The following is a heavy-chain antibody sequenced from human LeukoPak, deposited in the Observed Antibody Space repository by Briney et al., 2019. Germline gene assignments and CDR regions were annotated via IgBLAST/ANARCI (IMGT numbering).Heavy chain of an antibody. D-gene: IGHD1-26*01. V-gene: IGHV3-30*02. Sequence: PGGSLRLSCAASGFAFSSNGMHWVRQAPGKGLEWVAFIRYDGSNKYYPDSVKGRFTISRDNSKNTLYLQINSLRAEDTAVYYCANALDSWELIFDYWGQGTLVTVSS. CDR3: ANALDSWELIFDY. J-gene: IGHJ4*01. CDR2: IRYDGSNK. CDR1: GFAFSSNG.